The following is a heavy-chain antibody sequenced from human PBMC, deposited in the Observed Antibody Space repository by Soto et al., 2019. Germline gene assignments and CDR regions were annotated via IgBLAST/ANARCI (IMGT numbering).Heavy chain of an antibody. Sequence: QVQLVESEGGGVQPGRSLRLSCAASGFTFSTHAMHWVRQAPGKGLECVAIVSFDGSNKYYADSVKGRFTISRDNSKNTLYLQMSGLTPEDTAFYYCARDQTGITTAGGGRIDHWGQGTLVTVSS. CDR2: VSFDGSNK. CDR1: GFTFSTHA. CDR3: ARDQTGITTAGGGRIDH. D-gene: IGHD6-13*01. V-gene: IGHV3-30-3*01. J-gene: IGHJ4*02.